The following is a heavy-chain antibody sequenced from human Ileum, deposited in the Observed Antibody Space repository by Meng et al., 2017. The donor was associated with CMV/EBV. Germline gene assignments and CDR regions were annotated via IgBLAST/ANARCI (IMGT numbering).Heavy chain of an antibody. V-gene: IGHV4-30-4*01. CDR1: GASITNDDYY. CDR3: AKYSGPSRWFDP. CDR2: IYYNGIT. D-gene: IGHD5-12*01. Sequence: HHQTSRPVSLNPSQTPSLPRTVSGASITNDDYYCSWIRQPPGKGLEWMGYIYYNGITYYNPSLKSRIAILVDTSKSQFSLIVSSVTAADTAVYYCAKYSGPSRWFDPWGQGTLVTVSS. J-gene: IGHJ5*02.